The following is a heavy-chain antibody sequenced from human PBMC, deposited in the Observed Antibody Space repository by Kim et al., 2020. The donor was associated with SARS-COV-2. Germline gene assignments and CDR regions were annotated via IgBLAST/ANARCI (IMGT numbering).Heavy chain of an antibody. Sequence: DGGSRYYADSVKGRFTTSRDNGNNMVYLQMNSLRVDDTAIYYCTSIFEYWGQGALVTVSS. CDR2: DGGSR. V-gene: IGHV3-74*01. D-gene: IGHD3-3*02. J-gene: IGHJ4*02. CDR3: TSIFEY.